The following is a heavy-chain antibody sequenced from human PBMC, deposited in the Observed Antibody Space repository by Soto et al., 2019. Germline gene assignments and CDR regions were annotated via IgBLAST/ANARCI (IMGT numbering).Heavy chain of an antibody. CDR1: GCPFSSYA. CDR2: ITSNGGNT. CDR3: ARRIPFGYGMDV. D-gene: IGHD2-21*01. J-gene: IGHJ6*02. V-gene: IGHV3-64*01. Sequence: GGSLRLSCAASGCPFSSYAMHWVRQAPGKGLEYVSGITSNGGNTDYASSVKGRFTISRDNSKNTLYLQMGSLRAEDMAVYYCARRIPFGYGMDVWGQGTTVTVSS.